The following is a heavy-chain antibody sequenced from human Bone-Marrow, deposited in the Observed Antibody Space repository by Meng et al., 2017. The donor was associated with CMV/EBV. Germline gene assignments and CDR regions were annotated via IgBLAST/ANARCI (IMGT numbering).Heavy chain of an antibody. CDR3: AREGGVGATLHPFDY. CDR1: GDSVSSNSAA. Sequence: SQTLSLTCAISGDSVSSNSAAWNWIRQSPSRGLEWLGRTYYRSKRYNDYAVSVKSRITSKPDTSKNQFSLQLNSVTPEDTAVYSCAREGGVGATLHPFDYWGQGTLVTVSS. J-gene: IGHJ4*02. D-gene: IGHD1-26*01. V-gene: IGHV6-1*01. CDR2: TYYRSKRYN.